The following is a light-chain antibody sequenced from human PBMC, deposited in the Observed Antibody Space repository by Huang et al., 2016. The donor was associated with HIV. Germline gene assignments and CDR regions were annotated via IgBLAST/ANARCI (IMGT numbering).Light chain of an antibody. V-gene: IGKV3-15*01. CDR3: QQYNNWPPYT. J-gene: IGKJ2*01. CDR1: QSVNSN. CDR2: GAS. Sequence: EIVMTHSPATLSVSPGERATLSCRASQSVNSNLAWYQQKPGQAPRLLLYGASTRATDIPARFSGSGSGTEFTLTISSLQSGDFAVYYCQQYNNWPPYTFGQGTKLEIK.